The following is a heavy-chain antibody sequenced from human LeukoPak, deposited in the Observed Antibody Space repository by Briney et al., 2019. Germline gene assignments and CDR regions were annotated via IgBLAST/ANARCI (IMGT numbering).Heavy chain of an antibody. CDR1: GGSISSYY. J-gene: IGHJ5*02. V-gene: IGHV4-4*09. D-gene: IGHD2/OR15-2a*01. CDR3: ARRTTWFDP. CDR2: IYTSGST. Sequence: SETLSLTCTVSGGSISSYYWRWIRQPPGKGLEWIGYIYTSGSTNYNPSLKSRVTISVDTSKNQFSLKLSSVTAADTAVYYCARRTTWFDPWGQGTLVTVSS.